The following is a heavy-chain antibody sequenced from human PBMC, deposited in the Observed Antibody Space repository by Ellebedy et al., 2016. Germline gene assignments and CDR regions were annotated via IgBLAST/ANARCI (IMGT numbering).Heavy chain of an antibody. Sequence: GGSLRLSCAVSGFSFSTLWMSRVRQAPGKGLEWVANINQAGSEKNYVDSVKGRFIISRDNAKNSLYLQMNSVRAEDTAVYYCARENWTNDYWGQGTLVTVSS. V-gene: IGHV3-7*04. J-gene: IGHJ4*02. CDR3: ARENWTNDY. CDR1: GFSFSTLW. CDR2: INQAGSEK. D-gene: IGHD1/OR15-1a*01.